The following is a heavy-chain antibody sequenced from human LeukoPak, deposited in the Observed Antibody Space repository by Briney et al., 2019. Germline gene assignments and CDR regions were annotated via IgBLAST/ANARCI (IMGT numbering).Heavy chain of an antibody. CDR3: ARVSQDRGYKHVFDY. Sequence: VASVKVSCKASGYTFTSYYMHWVRQAPGQGLEWMGIINPSGGSTSYAQKFQGRVTMTRDMSTSTVYMELSSLRSEDTAVYYCARVSQDRGYKHVFDYWGQGTLVTVSS. CDR2: INPSGGST. CDR1: GYTFTSYY. D-gene: IGHD3-22*01. V-gene: IGHV1-46*01. J-gene: IGHJ4*02.